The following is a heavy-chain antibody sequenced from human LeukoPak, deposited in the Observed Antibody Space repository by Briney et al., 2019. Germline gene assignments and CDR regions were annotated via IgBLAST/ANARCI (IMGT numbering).Heavy chain of an antibody. CDR3: ARAVDSSGFSSFQY. Sequence: NPSETLSLTCSVSDGSTTGYYWSWIRQPPGKGLEWIGSIYHTGSTYYNPSLKSRVTISVDTSKNQFSLKLNSVTAADTAVYYCARAVDSSGFSSFQYWGQGTLVTVSS. CDR2: IYHTGST. J-gene: IGHJ1*01. D-gene: IGHD3-22*01. CDR1: DGSTTGYY. V-gene: IGHV4-38-2*02.